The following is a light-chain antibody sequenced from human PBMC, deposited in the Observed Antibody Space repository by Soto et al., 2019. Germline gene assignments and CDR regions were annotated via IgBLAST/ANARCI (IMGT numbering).Light chain of an antibody. CDR3: QKDNNWPRK. J-gene: IGKJ1*01. CDR2: GAS. V-gene: IGKV3-15*01. CDR1: LSFSSN. Sequence: VMTKAPGALSVSPGERATLSCMASLSFSSNLAWYPQNPCQVPRLLIYGASTRSTSIPARFSASRSRTEFTLTIRSLQSEDMAVYYFQKDNNWPRKFGQGTKVEIK.